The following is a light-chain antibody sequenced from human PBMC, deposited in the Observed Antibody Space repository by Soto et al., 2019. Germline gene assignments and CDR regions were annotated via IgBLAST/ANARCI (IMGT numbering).Light chain of an antibody. J-gene: IGKJ1*01. CDR1: QTISSW. V-gene: IGKV1-5*03. Sequence: IQMTQSPSTLSGSVGDRVTITCRASQTISSWLAWYQQKPGKAPKLLIYKASTLKSGVPSRFSGSGSGTEFTLTISSPQPDDFATYYYQHYNSYSEAFGQGTKVDI. CDR3: QHYNSYSEA. CDR2: KAS.